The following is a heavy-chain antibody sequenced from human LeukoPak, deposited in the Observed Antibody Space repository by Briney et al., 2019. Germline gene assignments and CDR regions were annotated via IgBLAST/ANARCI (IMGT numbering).Heavy chain of an antibody. J-gene: IGHJ4*02. V-gene: IGHV4-59*01. D-gene: IGHD3-22*01. CDR3: AIDSYYDSSGYFNMYYFDY. Sequence: PSETLSLTCTVSGGSISSYYWSWIRQPPGKGLEWIGYIYYSGSTNYNPSLKSRVTISVDTSKNQFSLKLSSVTAADTAVYYCAIDSYYDSSGYFNMYYFDYWGQGTLVTVSS. CDR1: GGSISSYY. CDR2: IYYSGST.